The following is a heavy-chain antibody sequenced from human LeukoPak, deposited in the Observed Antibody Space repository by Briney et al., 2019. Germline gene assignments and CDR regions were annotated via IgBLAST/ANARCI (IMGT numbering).Heavy chain of an antibody. CDR3: ARRYSYGFDSWFDP. D-gene: IGHD5-18*01. V-gene: IGHV1-69*13. CDR2: IIPIFGTA. Sequence: ASVKVSCKASGGTFSSYAISWVRQAPGQGLEWMGGIIPIFGTANYAQKFQGRVTITADESTSTAYMELSSLRSEDTAVCYCARRYSYGFDSWFDPWGQGTLVTVSS. CDR1: GGTFSSYA. J-gene: IGHJ5*02.